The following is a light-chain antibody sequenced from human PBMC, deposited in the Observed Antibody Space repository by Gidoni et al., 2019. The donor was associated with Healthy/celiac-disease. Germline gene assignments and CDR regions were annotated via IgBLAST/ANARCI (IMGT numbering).Light chain of an antibody. CDR3: QQSYSTHWT. J-gene: IGKJ1*01. Sequence: DIQMTQSPYSLSASVGDRVTITCRASQSISSYLNWYQQQPGKAPKLLKYAASSLQSGVPSRFSGSGSGTDFTLTISSLQPEDFATYYCQQSYSTHWTFGQXTKVEIK. CDR2: AAS. V-gene: IGKV1-39*01. CDR1: QSISSY.